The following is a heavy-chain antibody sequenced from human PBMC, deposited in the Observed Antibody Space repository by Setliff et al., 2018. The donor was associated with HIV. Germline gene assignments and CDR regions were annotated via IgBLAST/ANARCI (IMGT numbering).Heavy chain of an antibody. D-gene: IGHD2-2*01. CDR3: ARDRDIVVVPASPQGYYYYMDV. CDR2: IYSSGST. CDR1: GGSISSGNYY. Sequence: TLSLTCTVSGGSISSGNYYWSWIRQPAGKGLEWIGRIYSSGSTNYNPSLKSRVTISINTSKNRFSLKLSSVTAADTAVYYCARDRDIVVVPASPQGYYYYMDVWGKGTTVTVSS. V-gene: IGHV4-61*02. J-gene: IGHJ6*03.